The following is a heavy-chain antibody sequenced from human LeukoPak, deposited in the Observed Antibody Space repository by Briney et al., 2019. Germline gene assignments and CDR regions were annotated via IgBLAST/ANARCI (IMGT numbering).Heavy chain of an antibody. J-gene: IGHJ4*02. Sequence: SETLSLTCTVSSGSISTSNYYWGWVRQPPGKALEWIGNIFYSGSTYYSPSLKSRVTMSVDTSKNQLSLKLSSVTAADTAVYYCARDRYYYDNSGSTFDYWGQGTLVTVSS. CDR3: ARDRYYYDNSGSTFDY. CDR1: SGSISTSNYY. CDR2: IFYSGST. V-gene: IGHV4-39*07. D-gene: IGHD3-22*01.